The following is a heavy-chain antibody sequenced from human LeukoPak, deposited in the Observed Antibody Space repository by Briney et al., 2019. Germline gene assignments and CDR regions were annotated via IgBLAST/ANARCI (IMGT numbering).Heavy chain of an antibody. J-gene: IGHJ4*02. V-gene: IGHV4-59*08. D-gene: IGHD3-10*01. CDR1: GGSISNYY. CDR3: ARQGLGEYYCVSGTSDY. Sequence: SETLSLTCTVSGGSISNYYWTWIRQPPGKELEWIGYIYYSGSTNYNPSLKSRVTISVDTSKNQFSLKLSSVTAADTAAYYCARQGLGEYYCVSGTSDYWGQGTLVTVSS. CDR2: IYYSGST.